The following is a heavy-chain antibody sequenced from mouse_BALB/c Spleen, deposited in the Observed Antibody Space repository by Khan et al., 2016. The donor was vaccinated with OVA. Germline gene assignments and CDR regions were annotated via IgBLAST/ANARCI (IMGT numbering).Heavy chain of an antibody. CDR1: GYTFTTYW. CDR3: TRDRIDY. Sequence: VQLQESGAELAKPGASVKMSCKASGYTFTTYWMHWVKQRPGQGLEWIGYINPTSGYTDYNEKFKDRAQLSADRSSSTAYMQLSSLTSEDSAVYYCTRDRIDYWGQGTTLTVSS. J-gene: IGHJ2*01. V-gene: IGHV1-7*01. CDR2: INPTSGYT.